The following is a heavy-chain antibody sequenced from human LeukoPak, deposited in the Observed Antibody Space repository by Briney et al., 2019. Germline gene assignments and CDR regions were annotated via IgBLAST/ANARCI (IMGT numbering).Heavy chain of an antibody. J-gene: IGHJ4*02. CDR2: ISAYNGNT. D-gene: IGHD6-19*01. V-gene: IGHV1-18*01. Sequence: ASVKVSCKASGYTLTSYGISWVRQAPGQGLEWMGWISAYNGNTRYAQKLQGRVTMTTDSSTSTAYMELRSLRSDDTAVYYCAKGYSSGWSEGFLDYWGQGTLVTVSS. CDR3: AKGYSSGWSEGFLDY. CDR1: GYTLTSYG.